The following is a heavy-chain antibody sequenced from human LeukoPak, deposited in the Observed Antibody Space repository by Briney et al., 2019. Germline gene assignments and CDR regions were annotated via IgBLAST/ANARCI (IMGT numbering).Heavy chain of an antibody. Sequence: SETLSLTCSVSGYSISSGYYWGWIRQPPGKGLEWIGSFYHRGSTYYNPSLKSRVTISVDTSKNQFSLRLSSVTAADTAVYYCARDWGVSARPGYMDVWGKGTTVTVSS. V-gene: IGHV4-38-2*02. CDR2: FYHRGST. J-gene: IGHJ6*03. D-gene: IGHD6-6*01. CDR3: ARDWGVSARPGYMDV. CDR1: GYSISSGYY.